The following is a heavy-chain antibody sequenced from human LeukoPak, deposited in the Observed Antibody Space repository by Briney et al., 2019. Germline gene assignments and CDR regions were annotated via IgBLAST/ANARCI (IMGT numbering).Heavy chain of an antibody. CDR1: GYTFTGYY. V-gene: IGHV1-2*06. D-gene: IGHD3-10*01. CDR3: ARERVVRGSFDY. CDR2: INPNSGGT. Sequence: ASVKVSCKASGYTFTGYYMHWVRQAPGQGLEWMGRINPNSGGTNYAQKFQGRVTMTRDTSISTAYMELSRLRYDDTAVYYCARERVVRGSFDYWGQGTLVTVSS. J-gene: IGHJ4*02.